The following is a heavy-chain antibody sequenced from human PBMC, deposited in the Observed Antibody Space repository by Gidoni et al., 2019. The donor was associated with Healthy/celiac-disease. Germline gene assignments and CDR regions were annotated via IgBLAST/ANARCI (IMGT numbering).Heavy chain of an antibody. CDR1: GSTLTELS. CDR2: FDPEDGET. CDR3: ATAKHNAATVGGPNYFDY. Sequence: QVQLVQSGAEVTKPGASVKVSCKVSGSTLTELSMHWVRQAPGKGLEWMGGFDPEDGETIYAQKFQGRVTMTEDTSTDTAYMELSSLRSEDTAVYYCATAKHNAATVGGPNYFDYWGQGTLVTVSS. J-gene: IGHJ4*02. V-gene: IGHV1-24*01. D-gene: IGHD6-25*01.